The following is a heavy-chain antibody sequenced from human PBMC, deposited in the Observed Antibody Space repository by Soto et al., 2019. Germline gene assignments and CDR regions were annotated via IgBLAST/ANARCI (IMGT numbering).Heavy chain of an antibody. CDR3: TKPRSSLQWPPFDP. CDR1: GFTLRSFG. D-gene: IGHD6-19*01. Sequence: GGSLRLSFETSGFTLRSFGLHWVRQTPDKGLEWVSVISPDGSSQDYADSVKGRFFTSRDNSRNTLYLQMNSLRIEDTGVYYCTKPRSSLQWPPFDPWGHGTLVTVSS. V-gene: IGHV3-30*18. CDR2: ISPDGSSQ. J-gene: IGHJ5*02.